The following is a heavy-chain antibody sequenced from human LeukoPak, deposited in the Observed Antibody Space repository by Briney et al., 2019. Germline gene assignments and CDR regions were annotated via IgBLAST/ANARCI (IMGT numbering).Heavy chain of an antibody. Sequence: PSETLSLTCAVYGGSFSGYYWSWIRHPPGKGLEWIGELNHRRRTKYNTSLKSRVTISVATSKNQLSLKLSSVTAADTAVYYCARRRAQLFDYWGQGPLVTVSS. CDR3: ARRRAQLFDY. J-gene: IGHJ4*02. V-gene: IGHV4-34*01. CDR1: GGSFSGYY. CDR2: LNHRRRT. D-gene: IGHD2-2*01.